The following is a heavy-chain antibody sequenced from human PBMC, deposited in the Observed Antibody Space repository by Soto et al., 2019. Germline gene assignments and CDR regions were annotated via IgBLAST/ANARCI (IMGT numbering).Heavy chain of an antibody. CDR2: IWYDGSNK. V-gene: IGHV3-33*01. Sequence: AGGSLRLSCAASGFTFSSYGMHWVRQAPGKGLEWVAVIWYDGSNKYYADSVKGRFTISRDNSKNTLYLQMNSLRAEDTAVYYCARDKVRRANFDYWGQGTLVTVSS. J-gene: IGHJ4*02. CDR1: GFTFSSYG. D-gene: IGHD3-10*01. CDR3: ARDKVRRANFDY.